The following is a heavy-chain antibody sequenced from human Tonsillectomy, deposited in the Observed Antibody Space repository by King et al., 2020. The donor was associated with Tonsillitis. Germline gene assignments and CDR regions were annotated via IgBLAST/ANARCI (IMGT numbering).Heavy chain of an antibody. Sequence: QLVQSGGGLVQPGGSLRLSCAASGFTVSSNYMSWVRQAPGKGLEWVSVIYSGGSTYYADSVKGRFTISRHNSKNTLYLQMNSLRAEDTAVYYCARESVSLRFGATYYYSYGMNVWGQGTTVTVSS. CDR3: ARESVSLRFGATYYYSYGMNV. J-gene: IGHJ6*02. CDR1: GFTVSSNY. D-gene: IGHD3-10*01. V-gene: IGHV3-53*04. CDR2: IYSGGST.